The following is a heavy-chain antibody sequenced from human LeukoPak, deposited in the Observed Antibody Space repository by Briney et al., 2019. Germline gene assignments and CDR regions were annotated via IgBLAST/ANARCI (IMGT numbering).Heavy chain of an antibody. V-gene: IGHV4-4*02. CDR1: GGSISSSNW. Sequence: SETLSLTCAVSGGSISSSNWWSWVRQPPGKGLEWIGEIYHSGSTNHNPSLKSRVTISVDKSKNQFSLKLSSVTAADTAVYYCARAVAVADPLDYWGQGTLVTVSS. CDR2: IYHSGST. J-gene: IGHJ4*02. CDR3: ARAVAVADPLDY. D-gene: IGHD6-19*01.